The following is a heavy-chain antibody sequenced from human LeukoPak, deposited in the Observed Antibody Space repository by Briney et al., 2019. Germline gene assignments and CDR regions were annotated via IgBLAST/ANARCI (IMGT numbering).Heavy chain of an antibody. Sequence: PGGSLRLFWAAAGGTGGSNYMSWVRQAPGKGLEWVSVIYSGGSTYYADSVKGRFTISRDNSKNTLYLQMNSPRAEDTAVYYCAREVEYSSSWSYWGQGTLVTVSS. D-gene: IGHD6-13*01. CDR3: AREVEYSSSWSY. CDR1: GGTGGSNY. CDR2: IYSGGST. J-gene: IGHJ4*02. V-gene: IGHV3-66*01.